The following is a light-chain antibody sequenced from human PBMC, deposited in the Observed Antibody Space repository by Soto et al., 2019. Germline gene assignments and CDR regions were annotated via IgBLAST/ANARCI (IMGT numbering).Light chain of an antibody. CDR3: QQYNSYPWT. CDR1: QSISSW. Sequence: DIQMTQSPSTLSASVGDRVTITCRASQSISSWLAWYQQKPVKAPKLLIYDASSLESGVPSSFSGSGSGTEFTLTISSLQPDDFATYYCQQYNSYPWTFGQGTKVEIK. J-gene: IGKJ1*01. CDR2: DAS. V-gene: IGKV1-5*01.